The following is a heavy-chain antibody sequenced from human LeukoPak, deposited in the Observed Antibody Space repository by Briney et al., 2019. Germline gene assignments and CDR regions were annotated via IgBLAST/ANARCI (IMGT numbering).Heavy chain of an antibody. CDR2: IIPIFGTA. V-gene: IGHV1-69*13. D-gene: IGHD1-14*01. CDR3: ARDRYEPEGAFDI. CDR1: GGTFSSYA. Sequence: SVKVSCKASGGTFSSYATSWVRQAPGQGLEWMGGIIPIFGTANYAQKFQGRVTITADESTSTAYMELSSLRSEDTAVYYCARDRYEPEGAFDIWGQGTMVTVSS. J-gene: IGHJ3*02.